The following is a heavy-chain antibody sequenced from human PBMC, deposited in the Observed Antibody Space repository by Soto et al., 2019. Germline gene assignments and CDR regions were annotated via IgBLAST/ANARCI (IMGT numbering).Heavy chain of an antibody. J-gene: IGHJ5*02. CDR3: AMVPILPGATFWRDP. Sequence: QVQLVQCGAEVKTPGSSVEVSCKASGGIFSSFSITWVRQVPGHGLEWMGGIIPMTGTPNYAEKFQGRLTLNADASTRTAYLVLSSLKSEDTAVYYCAMVPILPGATFWRDPLGQGTVVIVSS. D-gene: IGHD2-2*01. V-gene: IGHV1-69*01. CDR1: GGIFSSFS. CDR2: IIPMTGTP.